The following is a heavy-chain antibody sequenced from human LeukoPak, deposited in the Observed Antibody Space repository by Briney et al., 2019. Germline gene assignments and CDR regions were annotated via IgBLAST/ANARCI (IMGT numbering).Heavy chain of an antibody. J-gene: IGHJ3*02. CDR3: ASPYCSGGSCYFRDAFDI. CDR2: INPNSGGT. V-gene: IGHV1-2*02. D-gene: IGHD2-15*01. CDR1: GYTFTGYY. Sequence: ASVKVSCKASGYTFTGYYMHWVRQAPGQGLEWMGWINPNSGGTNYAQKFQGRVTMTRDTSISTAYMELSRLRSDDTAVYYCASPYCSGGSCYFRDAFDIWGQGTMVTASS.